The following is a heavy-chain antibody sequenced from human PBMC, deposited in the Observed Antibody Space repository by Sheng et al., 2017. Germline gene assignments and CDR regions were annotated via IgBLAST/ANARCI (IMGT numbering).Heavy chain of an antibody. J-gene: IGHJ3*02. Sequence: QVQLVQSGAEVKKPGSSVKVSCKASGGTFSSYAISWVRQAPGQGLEWMGGIIPILGIANYAQKFQGRVTITADKSTSTAYMELSSLRSEDTAVYYCAREGHCSSTSCYTGHAFDIWGQGTMVTVSS. CDR2: IIPILGIA. D-gene: IGHD2-2*02. CDR3: AREGHCSSTSCYTGHAFDI. CDR1: GGTFSSYA. V-gene: IGHV1-69*10.